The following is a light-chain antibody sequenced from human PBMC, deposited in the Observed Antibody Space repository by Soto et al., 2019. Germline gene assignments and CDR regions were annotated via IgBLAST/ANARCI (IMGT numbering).Light chain of an antibody. CDR1: ETVAGSY. CDR2: GAS. Sequence: EIVLTQSPGTLSLSPGERATLSCRASETVAGSYLAWYQQKPGQAPRLLIYGASSRATGIPDRFSGSGSGTDFTLTISRLEPEDFAVYYCQQYGSSSTFGQGTRLEIK. J-gene: IGKJ5*01. CDR3: QQYGSSST. V-gene: IGKV3-20*01.